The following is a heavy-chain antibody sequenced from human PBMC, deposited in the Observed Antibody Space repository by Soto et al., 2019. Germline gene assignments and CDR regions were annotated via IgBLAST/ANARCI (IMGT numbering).Heavy chain of an antibody. D-gene: IGHD6-19*01. Sequence: SETLSLTCSVSGGSIISYYWSWIRQPAGKGLEWIGRIYTSGSTNYNPSLKSRVTISVDTSKNQFSLKLSSVTAADTAVYYCARDGDSSGWYRCFHYWGQGTLVTVSS. J-gene: IGHJ4*02. CDR2: IYTSGST. V-gene: IGHV4-4*07. CDR1: GGSIISYY. CDR3: ARDGDSSGWYRCFHY.